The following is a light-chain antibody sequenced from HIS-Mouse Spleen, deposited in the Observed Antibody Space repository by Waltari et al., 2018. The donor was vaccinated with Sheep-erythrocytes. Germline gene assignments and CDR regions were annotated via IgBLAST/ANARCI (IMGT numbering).Light chain of an antibody. CDR3: YSTDSSGNHRV. Sequence: SYELTQPPSVSVSPGQRARITCSGDALPKHYTYCYQQKSGQAPVLVIYEDSKRPSGIPERFSGSSSGTMATLTISGAQVEDEADYYCYSTDSSGNHRVFGGGTKLTVL. CDR1: ALPKHY. CDR2: EDS. J-gene: IGLJ3*02. V-gene: IGLV3-10*01.